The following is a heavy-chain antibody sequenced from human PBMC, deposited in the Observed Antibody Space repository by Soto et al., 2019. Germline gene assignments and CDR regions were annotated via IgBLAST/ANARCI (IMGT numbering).Heavy chain of an antibody. CDR2: ISWNSGSI. CDR3: AKDSHNWNQAPDAFDI. D-gene: IGHD1-20*01. J-gene: IGHJ3*02. V-gene: IGHV3-9*01. CDR1: GFTFDDYA. Sequence: GGSLRLSCAASGFTFDDYAMHWVRQAPGKGLEWVSGISWNSGSIGYADSVKGRFTISRDNAKNSLYLQMNSLRAEDTALYYCAKDSHNWNQAPDAFDIWGQGTMVTVSS.